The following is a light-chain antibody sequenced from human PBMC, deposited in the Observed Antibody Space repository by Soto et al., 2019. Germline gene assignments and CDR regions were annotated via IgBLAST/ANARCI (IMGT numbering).Light chain of an antibody. CDR1: QTISRN. CDR2: VVS. Sequence: DIQLTQSPSSLSASVGDRVTITCRASQTISRNLNWYQQKPGEAPRLLMYVVSTLQGGVPSRFSGSESGTDYTLTISSVQPDDFATYYSQQSYSIPYTFGQGTKLEIK. CDR3: QQSYSIPYT. V-gene: IGKV1-39*01. J-gene: IGKJ2*01.